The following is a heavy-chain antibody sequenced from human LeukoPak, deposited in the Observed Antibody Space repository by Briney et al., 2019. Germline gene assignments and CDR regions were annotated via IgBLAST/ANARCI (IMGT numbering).Heavy chain of an antibody. J-gene: IGHJ4*02. CDR3: AKDRGYIVVVTAVLDY. Sequence: GGSLRLSCAASGFTFSSYAMSWVRQAPGKGLEWVSAISGSGGSTYYADSVKGRLTISRDNSKNTLYLQMNSLRAEDTAVYYCAKDRGYIVVVTAVLDYWGQGTLVTVSS. CDR2: ISGSGGST. V-gene: IGHV3-23*01. CDR1: GFTFSSYA. D-gene: IGHD2-21*02.